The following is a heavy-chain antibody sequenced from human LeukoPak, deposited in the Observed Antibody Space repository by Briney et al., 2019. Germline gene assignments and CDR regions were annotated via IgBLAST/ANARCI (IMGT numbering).Heavy chain of an antibody. Sequence: SQTLSLTCTVSGGSISSGSYYWSWIRQPAGKGLEWIGRIYTSGSTNYNPSLKSRVTISVDTSKNQFSLKLSSVTAADTAVYYCARTSRTTIFGVVGYFDYWGQGTLVTVSS. CDR1: GGSISSGSYY. CDR2: IYTSGST. J-gene: IGHJ4*02. V-gene: IGHV4-61*02. CDR3: ARTSRTTIFGVVGYFDY. D-gene: IGHD3-3*01.